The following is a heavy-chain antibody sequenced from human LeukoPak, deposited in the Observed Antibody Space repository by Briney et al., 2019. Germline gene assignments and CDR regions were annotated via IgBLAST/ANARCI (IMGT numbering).Heavy chain of an antibody. J-gene: IGHJ4*02. CDR3: AHCSLGYCTNVVCYTGRDFDY. CDR1: GFSLTTSGVG. D-gene: IGHD2-8*01. V-gene: IGHV2-5*01. Sequence: SGPTLLKPPPTLTLTCTFSGFSLTTSGVGVGWIRQPPGKALERLTLIDWNDDKRYSPSLQRRITINKDTYKQQVVLKMTNMGPVDTATYYCAHCSLGYCTNVVCYTGRDFDYWGQGTLVTVSS. CDR2: IDWNDDK.